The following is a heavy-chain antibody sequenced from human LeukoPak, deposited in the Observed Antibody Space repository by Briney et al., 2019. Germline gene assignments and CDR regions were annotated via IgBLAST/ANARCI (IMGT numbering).Heavy chain of an antibody. J-gene: IGHJ4*02. Sequence: PSGTLSLTCAVSGGSISSSNWWSWVRQPPGKGLEWIGEIYHSGSTNYNPSLKSRVTISVDKSKNQFSLKLSSVTAADTAVYYCARSKFLYSSGWYDYWGQGTLVTVSS. CDR2: IYHSGST. D-gene: IGHD6-19*01. CDR3: ARSKFLYSSGWYDY. CDR1: GGSISSSNW. V-gene: IGHV4-4*02.